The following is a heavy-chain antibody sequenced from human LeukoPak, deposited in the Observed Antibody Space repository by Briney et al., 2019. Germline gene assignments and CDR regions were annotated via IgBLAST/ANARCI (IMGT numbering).Heavy chain of an antibody. CDR1: GFTFSIYS. CDR3: ARDMPYYNDYRDNVFDL. Sequence: PGGSLRLSCAASGFTFSIYSMNWVRQAPGKGLEWVSSISSSSSSSSYVYYADSVKGRFTISRDNAKNSLDLQMSSLRAEDTAVYYCARDMPYYNDYRDNVFDLWGQGTMVTVSS. D-gene: IGHD3-10*01. J-gene: IGHJ3*01. CDR2: ISSSSSSSSYV. V-gene: IGHV3-21*01.